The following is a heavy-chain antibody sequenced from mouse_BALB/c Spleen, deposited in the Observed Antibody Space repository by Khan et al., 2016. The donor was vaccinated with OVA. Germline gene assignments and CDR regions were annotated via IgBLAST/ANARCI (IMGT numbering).Heavy chain of an antibody. J-gene: IGHJ4*01. D-gene: IGHD1-2*01. Sequence: VQLQQSGPGLVKPSQSLSLTCTVTGYSITSDYAWNWIRQFPGNKLEWMGYITYSGSTSYNPSLKSRISIIRDTSKNQFFLQLNSVTTEDTATYYCANYCGYMDYWGQGTSVTVSS. CDR3: ANYCGYMDY. CDR2: ITYSGST. V-gene: IGHV3-2*02. CDR1: GYSITSDYA.